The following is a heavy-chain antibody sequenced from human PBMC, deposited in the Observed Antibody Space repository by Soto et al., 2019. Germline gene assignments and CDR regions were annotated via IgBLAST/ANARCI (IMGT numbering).Heavy chain of an antibody. CDR3: ARRGRSYSSGWYGGMDV. V-gene: IGHV4-39*01. Sequence: QLQLQESGPGLVKPSETLSLTCTVSGGSISSSSYYWGWIRQPPGKGLEWIGSIYYSGSTDYNPSLKSRVTISVDTSKNQFSLKLSSVTAADTAVYYCARRGRSYSSGWYGGMDVWGQGTTVTVSS. CDR2: IYYSGST. J-gene: IGHJ6*02. CDR1: GGSISSSSYY. D-gene: IGHD6-19*01.